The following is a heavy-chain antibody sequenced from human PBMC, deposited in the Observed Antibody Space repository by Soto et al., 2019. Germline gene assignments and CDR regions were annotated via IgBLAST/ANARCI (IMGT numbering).Heavy chain of an antibody. V-gene: IGHV3-23*01. CDR2: ISGGGGSR. J-gene: IGHJ4*02. Sequence: GGSLRLSCAASGFTFSSYAMTWVRQAPGKGLEWVSSISGGGGSRYYADSVKGRFTISRGNSKNTLYLQMNSLRAEYTAVYYCANGGVRSSLDFDFWGKGPQV. D-gene: IGHD6-13*01. CDR1: GFTFSSYA. CDR3: ANGGVRSSLDFDF.